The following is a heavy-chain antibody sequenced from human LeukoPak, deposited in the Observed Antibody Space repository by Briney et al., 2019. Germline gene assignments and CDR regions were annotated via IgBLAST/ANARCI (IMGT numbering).Heavy chain of an antibody. CDR1: GFTFSSYS. J-gene: IGHJ3*02. CDR3: ARDIVLIAVAVRGSFDI. Sequence: GGSLRLSCAASGFTFSSYSINWVRQAPGKGLEWVSSISSSSSYIYYADSVKGRFTISRDNAKNSLYLQMNSLRAEDTALYYCARDIVLIAVAVRGSFDIWGQGTMVTVSS. CDR2: ISSSSSYI. V-gene: IGHV3-21*04. D-gene: IGHD6-19*01.